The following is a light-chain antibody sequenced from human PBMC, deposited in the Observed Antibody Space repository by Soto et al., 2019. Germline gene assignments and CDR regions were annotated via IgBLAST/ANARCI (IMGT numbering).Light chain of an antibody. CDR3: QQYSSSPPEFT. Sequence: EIVLTQSPVTLSFSPGERATLSCRASQSISSSYLAWYQQRPGQAPRLLIFGASYRDNGIPDRLSGSGSGTDFNLTISRLEHEDFAVYYCQQYSSSPPEFTFGPGTRVDSK. CDR2: GAS. V-gene: IGKV3-20*01. CDR1: QSISSSY. J-gene: IGKJ3*01.